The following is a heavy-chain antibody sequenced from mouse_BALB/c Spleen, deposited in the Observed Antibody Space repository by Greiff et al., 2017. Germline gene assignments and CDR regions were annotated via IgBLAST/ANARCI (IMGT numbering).Heavy chain of an antibody. CDR3: ARWDSWYFDV. CDR1: GFTFSSYT. V-gene: IGHV5-9*03. Sequence: EVMLVESGGGLVKPGGSLKLSCAASGFTFSSYTMSWVRQTPEKRLEWVATISSGGGNTYYPDSVKGRFTISRDNAKNNLYLQMSSLRSEDTALYYCARWDSWYFDVWGAGTTVTVSS. J-gene: IGHJ1*01. CDR2: ISSGGGNT.